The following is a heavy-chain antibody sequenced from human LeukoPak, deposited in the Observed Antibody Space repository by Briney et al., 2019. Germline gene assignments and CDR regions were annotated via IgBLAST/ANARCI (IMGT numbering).Heavy chain of an antibody. CDR2: ISGSGNGFSI. CDR1: GFTFSDYY. CDR3: VKDFGRVRGTPDS. V-gene: IGHV3-64D*06. Sequence: GGSLRLSCAASGFTFSDYYMSWIRQAPGKGPEYVSTISGSGNGFSIYYADSVKGRFTISRDDSKSILYLQMNGLRSEDTAVYYCVKDFGRVRGTPDSWGQGTLVTVSS. J-gene: IGHJ4*02. D-gene: IGHD3-16*01.